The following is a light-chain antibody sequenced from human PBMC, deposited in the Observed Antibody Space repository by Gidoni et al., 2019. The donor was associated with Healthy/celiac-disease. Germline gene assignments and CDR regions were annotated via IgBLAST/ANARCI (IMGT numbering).Light chain of an antibody. CDR3: AAWDDSLSVNWV. V-gene: IGLV1-47*01. Sequence: QSVLTHPPSASGTPGQSVTISCSGSSPNIGSNYVYWYQQLPGTAPKLLIYRNNQRPSGVPDRFSGSKSGTSASLAISGLRSEDEADYYCAAWDDSLSVNWVFGGGTKLTFL. CDR2: RNN. J-gene: IGLJ3*02. CDR1: SPNIGSNY.